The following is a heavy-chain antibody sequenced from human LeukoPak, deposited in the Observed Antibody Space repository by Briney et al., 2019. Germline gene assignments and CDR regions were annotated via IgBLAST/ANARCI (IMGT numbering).Heavy chain of an antibody. CDR1: GYTFTSYG. CDR3: ARVQFYGDYAYFDY. D-gene: IGHD4-17*01. CDR2: ISAYNGNT. J-gene: IGHJ4*02. V-gene: IGHV1-18*01. Sequence: GASVKVSCKASGYTFTSYGISWVRQAPGQGLEWMGWISAYNGNTNYAQKLQGRVTMTTDTSASTAYMELRSLRSDDTAVYYCARVQFYGDYAYFDYWGQGTLVTVSS.